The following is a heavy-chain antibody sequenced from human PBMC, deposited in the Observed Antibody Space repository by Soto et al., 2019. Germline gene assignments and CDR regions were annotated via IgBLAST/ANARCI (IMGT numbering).Heavy chain of an antibody. V-gene: IGHV3-7*05. Sequence: PGGSLRLSCAASGFTFSSYWMSWVRQAPGKGLEWVANIKQDGSEKYYVDSVKGRFTISRDNAKNSLYPQMNSLRAEDTAVYYCARDGFRITIFGVVTPYYYYGMDVWGQGTTVTVSS. CDR1: GFTFSSYW. CDR2: IKQDGSEK. CDR3: ARDGFRITIFGVVTPYYYYGMDV. J-gene: IGHJ6*02. D-gene: IGHD3-3*01.